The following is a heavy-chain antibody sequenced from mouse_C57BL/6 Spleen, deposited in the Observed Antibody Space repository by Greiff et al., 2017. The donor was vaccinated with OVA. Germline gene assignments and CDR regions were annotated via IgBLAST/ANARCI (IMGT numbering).Heavy chain of an antibody. CDR3: ARSGYYGSTAWFAY. D-gene: IGHD1-1*01. V-gene: IGHV1-52*01. CDR1: GYTFTSYW. Sequence: QVQLQQPGAELVRPGSSVKLSCKASGYTFTSYWMHWVKQRPIQGLEWIGNIDPSDSETHYNQKFKDKATLTVDKSSSTAYMQLSSLTSEDSAVYYCARSGYYGSTAWFAYWGQGTLVTVSA. J-gene: IGHJ3*01. CDR2: IDPSDSET.